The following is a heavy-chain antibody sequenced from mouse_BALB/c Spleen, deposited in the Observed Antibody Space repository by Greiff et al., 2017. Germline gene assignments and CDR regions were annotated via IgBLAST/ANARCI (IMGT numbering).Heavy chain of an antibody. Sequence: QVQLKESGAELMKPGASVKISCKATGYTFSSYWIEWVKQRPGHGLEWIGEILPGSGSTNYNEKFKGKATFTADTSSNTAYMQLSSLTSEDSAVYYCAIRSMIRGLDYWGQGTSVTVSS. V-gene: IGHV1-9*01. CDR3: AIRSMIRGLDY. CDR1: GYTFSSYW. D-gene: IGHD2-4*01. CDR2: ILPGSGST. J-gene: IGHJ4*01.